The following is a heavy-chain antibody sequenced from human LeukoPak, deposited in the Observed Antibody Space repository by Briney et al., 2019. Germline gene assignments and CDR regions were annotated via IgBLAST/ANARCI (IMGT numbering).Heavy chain of an antibody. CDR1: GGSISNYY. Sequence: PSETLSLTCTVSGGSISNYYWSWIRQPPGKGLEWIGYIYYSGSTKYNPSLKSRVTISVDTSKNQFSLRLSSVTAADTAVYYCARRLLWFGELLFDYWGQGTLVTVSS. CDR2: IYYSGST. J-gene: IGHJ4*02. CDR3: ARRLLWFGELLFDY. V-gene: IGHV4-59*01. D-gene: IGHD3-10*01.